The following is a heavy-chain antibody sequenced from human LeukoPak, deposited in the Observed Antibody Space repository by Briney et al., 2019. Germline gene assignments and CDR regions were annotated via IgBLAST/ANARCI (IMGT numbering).Heavy chain of an antibody. D-gene: IGHD6-13*01. V-gene: IGHV3-74*01. Sequence: GGSLRLSWVASGFTFCKNWMHWVSQAPGKGLVWVSRIQGDGSNTNYADSVKGRFSISRDNDTNTVYLQMNSLRAEDTGIYYCARGTSAGGPISPFDFWGQGTVVTVSS. CDR2: IQGDGSNT. CDR1: GFTFCKNW. CDR3: ARGTSAGGPISPFDF. J-gene: IGHJ4*02.